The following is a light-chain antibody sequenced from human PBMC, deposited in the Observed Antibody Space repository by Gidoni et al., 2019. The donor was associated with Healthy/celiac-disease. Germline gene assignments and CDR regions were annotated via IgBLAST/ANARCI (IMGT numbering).Light chain of an antibody. J-gene: IGKJ4*01. CDR3: MQALQPRP. CDR2: LGS. V-gene: IGKV2-28*01. CDR1: QSLLHSNGYNY. Sequence: DMVMTQSPLSLPVTPGEPASISCRSSQSLLHSNGYNYLDWYLQKPGQSPQLLIYLGSNRASGVPDRFSGSGSGTDFTLKISRVEAEDVGVYYCMQALQPRPFGGGTKVEIK.